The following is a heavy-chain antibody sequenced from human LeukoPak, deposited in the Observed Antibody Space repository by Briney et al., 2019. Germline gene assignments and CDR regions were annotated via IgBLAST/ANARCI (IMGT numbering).Heavy chain of an antibody. V-gene: IGHV4-59*08. CDR3: ANLIYDSRGYYFDY. J-gene: IGHJ4*02. D-gene: IGHD3-22*01. CDR2: IYYSGST. CDR1: GGSISSYY. Sequence: SETLSLTCTVSGGSISSYYWSWIRQPPGKGLEWIGYIYYSGSTNYNPSLKSRVTISVDTSKNQLSLKLSSVTAADTAVYYCANLIYDSRGYYFDYWGQGTLVTVSS.